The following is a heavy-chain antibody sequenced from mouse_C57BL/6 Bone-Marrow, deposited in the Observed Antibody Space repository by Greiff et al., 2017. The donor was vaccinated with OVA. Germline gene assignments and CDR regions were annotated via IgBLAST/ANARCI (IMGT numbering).Heavy chain of an antibody. CDR2: IQPNSGST. J-gene: IGHJ4*01. D-gene: IGHD3-1*01. V-gene: IGHV1-64*01. CDR1: GYTFTSYW. CDR3: ARYSRATAMDY. Sequence: QVQLQQSGAELVKPGASVKLSCKASGYTFTSYWMHWVKQRPGQGLEWIGMIQPNSGSTNYNEKFKSKATLTVDKSSSTAYMQLSSLTSEDSAVYYCARYSRATAMDYWGQGTSVTVSS.